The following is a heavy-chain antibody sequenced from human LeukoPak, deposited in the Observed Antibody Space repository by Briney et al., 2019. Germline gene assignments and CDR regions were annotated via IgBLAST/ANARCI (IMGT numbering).Heavy chain of an antibody. D-gene: IGHD2-2*01. CDR2: IRYDGSNK. CDR3: ARGEYCSSTGCLRFDP. CDR1: GFTFSSYG. Sequence: GGSLRLSCAASGFTFSSYGMHWVRQAPGKGLEWVAFIRYDGSNKYYADSVKGRFTISRDNSKNTLYLQMNSLRSDDTAVYYCARGEYCSSTGCLRFDPWGQGTLVTVSS. V-gene: IGHV3-30*02. J-gene: IGHJ5*02.